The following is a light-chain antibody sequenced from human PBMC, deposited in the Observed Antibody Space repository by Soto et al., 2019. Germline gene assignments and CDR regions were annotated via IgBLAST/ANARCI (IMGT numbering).Light chain of an antibody. CDR1: QSISSY. Sequence: DIQMTQLPSSLSASVGDRVTITCRASQSISSYLDWYQHKPGKAPKVLIYAASSLQSGVPSRFSGSGSGTDFTLTINSLQAEDFATYYCQQSYNTLITFGHGTRLEIK. V-gene: IGKV1-39*01. CDR3: QQSYNTLIT. CDR2: AAS. J-gene: IGKJ5*01.